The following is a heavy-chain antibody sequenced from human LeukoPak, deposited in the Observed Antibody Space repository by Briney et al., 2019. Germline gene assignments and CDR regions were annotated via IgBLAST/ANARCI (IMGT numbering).Heavy chain of an antibody. J-gene: IGHJ4*02. D-gene: IGHD3-10*01. CDR2: IQQDGGVT. CDR3: ARDCCASGSHDS. Sequence: GGSLRLSCEASGFTFSIYWMNWVRQAPGKGLEWVANIQQDGGVTHYVDSVKGRFTISRHNARNSLYLQMNDLRAEDTAVYYCARDCCASGSHDSWGQGTLVTVSS. CDR1: GFTFSIYW. V-gene: IGHV3-7*01.